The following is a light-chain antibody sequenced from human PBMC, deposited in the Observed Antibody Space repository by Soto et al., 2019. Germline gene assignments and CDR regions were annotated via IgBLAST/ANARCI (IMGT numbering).Light chain of an antibody. CDR2: DAS. J-gene: IGKJ2*01. CDR3: QQRSNWPPRYT. Sequence: EIVLTQSPATLSLSPGERATLSCRASQSVSSYLAWYQQKPGQAPRLLIYDASNRATGIPARFSGSGSGTDFTLTISSLEPXXXXXXXXQQRSNWPPRYTFGQGT. V-gene: IGKV3-11*01. CDR1: QSVSSY.